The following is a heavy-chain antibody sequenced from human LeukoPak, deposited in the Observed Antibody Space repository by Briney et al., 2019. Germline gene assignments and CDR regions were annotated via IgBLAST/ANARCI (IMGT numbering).Heavy chain of an antibody. CDR3: ARASGHGAPYYYYYMDV. V-gene: IGHV3-23*01. CDR1: AFTFPTYG. J-gene: IGHJ6*03. Sequence: GGSLRLSCAASAFTFPTYGMIWVRQAPGKGPEWVSSITESGDNTYYADSVKGRFTISRDNSKNTLYLQMNSLRAEDTAVYYCARASGHGAPYYYYYMDVWGKGTTVTVSS. CDR2: ITESGDNT.